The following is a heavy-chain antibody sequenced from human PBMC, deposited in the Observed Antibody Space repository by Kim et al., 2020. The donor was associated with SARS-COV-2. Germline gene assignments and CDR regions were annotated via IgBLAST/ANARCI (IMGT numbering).Heavy chain of an antibody. Sequence: STKSYAGSVKGRFTISRDSATNTLYLQMNSLRAEDTAVYYCEGYYYGMDVWGQGTTVTVSS. V-gene: IGHV3-74*01. CDR2: STK. J-gene: IGHJ6*02. CDR3: EGYYYGMDV.